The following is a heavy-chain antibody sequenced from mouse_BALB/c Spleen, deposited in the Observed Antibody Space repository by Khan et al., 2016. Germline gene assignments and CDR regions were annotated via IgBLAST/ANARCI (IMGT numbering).Heavy chain of an antibody. J-gene: IGHJ2*01. CDR2: IYPGSDYT. D-gene: IGHD3-3*01. CDR3: ARRGQEGLPDY. CDR1: GYTFTGYS. Sequence: QVRLQQSGTELARPGASVRMSCKASGYTFTGYSMLWIKQRPGQGLEWIGNIYPGSDYTNYNQKFKDKATMTADKSSSTASMQLNSLTSEDSAVYYCARRGQEGLPDYWGQGTTLTVSS. V-gene: IGHV1-4*01.